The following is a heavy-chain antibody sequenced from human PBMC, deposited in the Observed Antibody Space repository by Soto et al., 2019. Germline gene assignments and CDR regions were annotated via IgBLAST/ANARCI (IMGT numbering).Heavy chain of an antibody. CDR1: GFTFSMYS. V-gene: IGHV3-7*03. CDR2: IPQDGVDG. Sequence: GGSLRLSCEVSGFTFSMYSMSWVRQSPGKGLEWVAKIPQDGVDGHYADSVKGRCTISRDNGKDSLYLQLNNLRAEDAAVYYCARDHLILPAHDFFYGSDVWGRGATVTVSS. J-gene: IGHJ6*02. CDR3: ARDHLILPAHDFFYGSDV. D-gene: IGHD2-21*02.